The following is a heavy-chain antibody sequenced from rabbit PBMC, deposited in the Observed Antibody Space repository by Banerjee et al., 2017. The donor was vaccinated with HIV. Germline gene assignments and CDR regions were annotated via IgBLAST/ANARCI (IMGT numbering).Heavy chain of an antibody. CDR3: AGRAGYAGAADGYGTYSL. J-gene: IGHJ4*01. CDR1: GFSFSSSYW. Sequence: QEQLEESGGDLVKPGASLTLTCTASGFSFSSSYWICWVRQAPGKGLEWIACIYAGSSGITYYARWAKGRFTISKTSSTTVTLQMTSLTAADTATYFCAGRAGYAGAADGYGTYSLWGQGTLVTVS. V-gene: IGHV1S45*01. D-gene: IGHD4-2*01. CDR2: IYAGSSGIT.